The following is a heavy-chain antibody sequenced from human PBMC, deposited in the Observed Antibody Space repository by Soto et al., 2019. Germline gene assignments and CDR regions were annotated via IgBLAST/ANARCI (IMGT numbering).Heavy chain of an antibody. J-gene: IGHJ4*02. Sequence: PSETLSLTCTVSGGSSSSYYWGWIRQPPGKGLEWIGYSYYSGSTTYDPSLNSRVTISVDTSKNQFSLKLSSVTAADTAVYYCARGYDILTGYPFFDSRGQGTMVPVSS. CDR1: GGSSSSYY. D-gene: IGHD3-9*01. V-gene: IGHV4-59*01. CDR2: SYYSGST. CDR3: ARGYDILTGYPFFDS.